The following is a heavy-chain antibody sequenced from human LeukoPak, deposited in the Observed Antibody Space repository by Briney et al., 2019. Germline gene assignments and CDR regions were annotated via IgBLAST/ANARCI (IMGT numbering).Heavy chain of an antibody. CDR1: GFTVSSNF. CDR2: ISGSGGST. Sequence: GGSLRLSCAASGFTVSSNFMTWVRQAPGKGLEWVSAISGSGGSTYYADSVKGRFTISRDNSKNTLYLQMNSLRAEDTAVYYCAKDTRSSGWYSMGYWGQGTLVTVSS. CDR3: AKDTRSSGWYSMGY. V-gene: IGHV3-23*01. D-gene: IGHD6-19*01. J-gene: IGHJ4*02.